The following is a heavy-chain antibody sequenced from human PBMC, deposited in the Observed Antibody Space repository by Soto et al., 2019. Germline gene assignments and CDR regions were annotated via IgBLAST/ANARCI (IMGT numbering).Heavy chain of an antibody. J-gene: IGHJ5*02. CDR1: GFTFSDYP. CDR3: VRCWGTGDGSNLGYNWLDP. V-gene: IGHV3-30-3*01. D-gene: IGHD1-1*01. CDR2: VSHDGNNK. Sequence: GGSLRLSCAVFGFTFSDYPMYWVRQAPGKGLDWVAIVSHDGNNKWYADFVKGRFTISRDNVKNTLYLQMNSLRAEDTAVYYCVRCWGTGDGSNLGYNWLDPWGQGTLVTVSS.